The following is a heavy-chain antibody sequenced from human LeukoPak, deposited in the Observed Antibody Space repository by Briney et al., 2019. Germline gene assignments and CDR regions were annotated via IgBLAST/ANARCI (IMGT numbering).Heavy chain of an antibody. J-gene: IGHJ4*02. CDR1: GFTFSGSA. CDR3: TRQLETYYYDSSGYWTDY. D-gene: IGHD3-22*01. Sequence: GGSLRLSCAASGFTFSGSAMHSVRQASGKGLEWVGRIRSKANSYATAYAASVKGRFTISRDDSKNTAYLQMNSLKTEDTAVYYCTRQLETYYYDSSGYWTDYWGQGTLVTVSS. CDR2: IRSKANSYAT. V-gene: IGHV3-73*01.